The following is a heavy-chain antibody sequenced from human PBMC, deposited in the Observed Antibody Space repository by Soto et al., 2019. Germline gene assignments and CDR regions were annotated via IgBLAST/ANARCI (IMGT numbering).Heavy chain of an antibody. V-gene: IGHV1-3*01. Sequence: QVQLVQSGAEVKKPGASVKVSCKASGYDFSSYPINWVRQAPEQRPEWVGWINVANGNTQYSRKVQDRVTITRDTSATTVYMLLSSLRSEDTAVYFCARRGLPSTIGGAAWAYLDHWGQGTLVTVSS. CDR3: ARRGLPSTIGGAAWAYLDH. CDR1: GYDFSSYP. D-gene: IGHD1-26*01. J-gene: IGHJ4*02. CDR2: INVANGNT.